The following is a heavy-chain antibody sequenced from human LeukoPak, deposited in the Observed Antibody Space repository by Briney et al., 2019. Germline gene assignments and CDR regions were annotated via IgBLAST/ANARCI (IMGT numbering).Heavy chain of an antibody. CDR1: GYSISSGYY. D-gene: IGHD3-22*01. J-gene: IGHJ4*02. CDR2: IYHSGST. Sequence: SETLSLTCTVSGYSISSGYYWGWIRQPPGKGLEWIGSIYHSGSTYYNPSLKSRVTISVDTSKNQFSLKLSSVTAADTAVYYCARDALDSSGYYWGIDYWGQGTLVTVSS. V-gene: IGHV4-38-2*02. CDR3: ARDALDSSGYYWGIDY.